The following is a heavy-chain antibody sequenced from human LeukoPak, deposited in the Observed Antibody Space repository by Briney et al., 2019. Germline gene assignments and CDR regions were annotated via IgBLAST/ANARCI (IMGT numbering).Heavy chain of an antibody. J-gene: IGHJ4*02. V-gene: IGHV4-4*07. CDR3: ARDPFKSSFES. D-gene: IGHD6-19*01. CDR1: GASITTHH. Sequence: PSETLSPTCTVSGASITTHHWAWIRQPAGKGLEWIGRLHSSGTTNFNPSLKSRVTTSEDTSKQQFFLKMTSATAADTAVYFCARDPFKSSFESWGQGILVTVSS. CDR2: LHSSGTT.